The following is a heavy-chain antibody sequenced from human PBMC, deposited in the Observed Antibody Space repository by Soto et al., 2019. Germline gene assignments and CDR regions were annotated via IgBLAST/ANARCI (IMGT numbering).Heavy chain of an antibody. CDR1: GFTFSNAW. D-gene: IGHD2-15*01. CDR2: IKSKTDGGTT. V-gene: IGHV3-15*01. CDR3: TTLCSGGSCYYYYYGMDV. J-gene: IGHJ6*02. Sequence: GGSLRLSCAASGFTFSNAWMSWVRQAPGKGLEWVGRIKSKTDGGTTDYAAPVKGRFTISRDDSKNTLYLQMNSLKTEDTAVYYCTTLCSGGSCYYYYYGMDVWGQGTTVTVSS.